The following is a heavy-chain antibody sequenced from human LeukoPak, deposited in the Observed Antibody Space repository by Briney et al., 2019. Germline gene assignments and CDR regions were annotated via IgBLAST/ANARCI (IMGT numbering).Heavy chain of an antibody. J-gene: IGHJ4*02. CDR1: GCTFSSYA. CDR3: ARLVPAAPMG. D-gene: IGHD2-2*01. CDR2: IIPIFGTA. Sequence: ASVKVSCKASGCTFSSYAISWVRQAPGQGLEWMGGIIPIFGTANYAQKFQGRVTITADESTSTAYMELSSLRSEDTAVYYCARLVPAAPMGWGQGTLVTVSS. V-gene: IGHV1-69*13.